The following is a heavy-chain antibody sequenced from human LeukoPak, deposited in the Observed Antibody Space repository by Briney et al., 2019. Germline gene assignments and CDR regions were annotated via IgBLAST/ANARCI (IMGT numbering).Heavy chain of an antibody. CDR3: AKDRRGGGYNWLDYFDY. J-gene: IGHJ4*02. V-gene: IGHV3-23*01. D-gene: IGHD5-24*01. CDR2: ISGSGGST. Sequence: GGSMRLSCAASGFTFSSYAMSWVRQAPGKGLEWVSAISGSGGSTYYADSVKGRLTISRDNSKNTLYLQMNSLRAEDTAVYYCAKDRRGGGYNWLDYFDYWGQGTLVTVSS. CDR1: GFTFSSYA.